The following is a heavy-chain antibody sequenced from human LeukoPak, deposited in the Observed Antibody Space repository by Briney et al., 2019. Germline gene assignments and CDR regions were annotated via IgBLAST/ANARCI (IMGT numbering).Heavy chain of an antibody. V-gene: IGHV3-7*01. Sequence: GALRLSCAASGFTFSSYWMSWVRQAPGKGLGWVANIKQDGSEKYYVDSVKGRFTISRDNAKNSLYLQMNSLRAEDTAVYYCASADYGDYNYWGQGTLVTVSS. J-gene: IGHJ4*02. D-gene: IGHD4-17*01. CDR1: GFTFSSYW. CDR2: IKQDGSEK. CDR3: ASADYGDYNY.